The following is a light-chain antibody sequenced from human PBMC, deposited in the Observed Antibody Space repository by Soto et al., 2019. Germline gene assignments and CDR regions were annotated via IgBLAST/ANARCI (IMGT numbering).Light chain of an antibody. CDR1: QSVSSSY. CDR3: QQSGT. J-gene: IGKJ2*02. V-gene: IGKV3-20*01. CDR2: DAS. Sequence: EIVLTQSPGTLSLSPGERATLSCRASQSVSSSYLAWYQQKPGQAPRLLIYDASSRATGIPDRFSGSGSGTDFTLTINRLEPEDFAVYYCQQSGTFGQGTKVDI.